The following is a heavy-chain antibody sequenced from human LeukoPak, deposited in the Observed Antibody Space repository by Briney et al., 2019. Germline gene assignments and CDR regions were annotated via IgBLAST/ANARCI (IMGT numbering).Heavy chain of an antibody. Sequence: GGSLRLSCTASGFTFNKYWMQWVRQAPGKGLVWVSRIYSDGSSTDYADSVKGRFTISRDNAKNTLYLQMNSLRAEDTAVYYCARESPQVVTLDYWGQGALVTVSS. CDR2: IYSDGSST. D-gene: IGHD2-15*01. V-gene: IGHV3-74*01. CDR3: ARESPQVVTLDY. CDR1: GFTFNKYW. J-gene: IGHJ4*02.